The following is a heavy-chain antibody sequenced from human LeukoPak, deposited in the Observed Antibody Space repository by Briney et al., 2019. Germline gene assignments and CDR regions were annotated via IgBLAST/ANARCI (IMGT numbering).Heavy chain of an antibody. Sequence: PSETLSLTCTVSGGSISSYYWSWIRQPPGKGLEWIGYIYYSGSTNYNPSLKSRVTISVDTSKNQFSLKLSSVTAADTAVYYCARGRAATALDYWGQGTLVTVSS. J-gene: IGHJ4*02. D-gene: IGHD6-25*01. CDR1: GGSISSYY. CDR2: IYYSGST. V-gene: IGHV4-59*01. CDR3: ARGRAATALDY.